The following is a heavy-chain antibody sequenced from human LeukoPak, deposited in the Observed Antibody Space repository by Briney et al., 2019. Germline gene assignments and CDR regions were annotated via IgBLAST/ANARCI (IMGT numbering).Heavy chain of an antibody. V-gene: IGHV1-46*01. CDR2: INPSGGST. CDR3: AREETLWFGEVTNDH. J-gene: IGHJ4*02. CDR1: GGTFSSYA. D-gene: IGHD3-10*01. Sequence: ASVKVSCKASGGTFSSYAISWVRQAPGQGLEWMGIINPSGGSTSYSQKFQGRVTMTRDTSTSTVYMELSSLRSEDTAVYYCAREETLWFGEVTNDHWGQGTLVTVSS.